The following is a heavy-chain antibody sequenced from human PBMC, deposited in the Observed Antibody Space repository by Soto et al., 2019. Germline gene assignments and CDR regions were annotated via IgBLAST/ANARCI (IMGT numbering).Heavy chain of an antibody. CDR1: GGSISSDNYY. V-gene: IGHV4-30-4*01. D-gene: IGHD3-22*01. J-gene: IGHJ4*02. CDR2: IYYSGST. Sequence: SETLSLTCTVSGGSISSDNYYWSWTRQPPGKGLEWIGYIYYSGSTYYNPSLKSRVIISIDTSKNQFSLKLSSVTAADTAVYYCASTSYFDNSGSAYWGQGTLVTVSS. CDR3: ASTSYFDNSGSAY.